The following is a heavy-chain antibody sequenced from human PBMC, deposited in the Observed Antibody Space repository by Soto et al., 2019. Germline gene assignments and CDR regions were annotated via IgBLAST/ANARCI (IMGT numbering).Heavy chain of an antibody. CDR2: IYYSGST. Sequence: QVQLQESGPGLVKPSQTLSLTCTVSGGSISSGGYYWSWIRQHPGKGLEWIGYIYYSGSTYYNPSLKSRVTISVDTSKNQCSLKLSSVTAADTAVYYCARVNCSGGSCFPVRYYYYGMDVWGQGTTVTVSS. D-gene: IGHD2-15*01. J-gene: IGHJ6*02. CDR1: GGSISSGGYY. V-gene: IGHV4-31*03. CDR3: ARVNCSGGSCFPVRYYYYGMDV.